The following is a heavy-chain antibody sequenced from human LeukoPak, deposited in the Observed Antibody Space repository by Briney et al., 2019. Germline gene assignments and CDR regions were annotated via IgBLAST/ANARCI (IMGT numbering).Heavy chain of an antibody. CDR3: AKEPDYF. CDR1: GFTFSSYG. CDR2: IWYDGSNE. V-gene: IGHV3-33*06. J-gene: IGHJ4*02. Sequence: GGSLRLSCAAPGFTFSSYGMHWVRQAPGKGLEWVAVIWYDGSNEYHADSVKGRFTISRDNSKNTLYLQMNSLRAEDTAVYYCAKEPDYFWGQGTLVTVSS.